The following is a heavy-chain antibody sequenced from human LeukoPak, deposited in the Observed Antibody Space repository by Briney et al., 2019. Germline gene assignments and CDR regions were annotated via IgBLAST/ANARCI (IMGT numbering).Heavy chain of an antibody. Sequence: PGGSLRLFCAASGFSVSSNYMNWVRQAPGKGLEWVSVIYTGGNTYYAESVKGRFTISRDNSKNTLYLQMHSLRAEDTAVYYCASPSSGQSFDIWGQGTMVTVSS. CDR1: GFSVSSNY. V-gene: IGHV3-53*01. J-gene: IGHJ3*02. CDR2: IYTGGNT. D-gene: IGHD6-19*01. CDR3: ASPSSGQSFDI.